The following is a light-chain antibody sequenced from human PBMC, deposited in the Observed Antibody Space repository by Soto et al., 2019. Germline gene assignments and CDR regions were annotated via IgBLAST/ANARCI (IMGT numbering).Light chain of an antibody. V-gene: IGKV1-39*01. CDR3: QQSPNPPLP. CDR2: AAS. Sequence: DIQMTQSPSSLSASVGDGVTITCRTSQSISTYLNWYQHKPGKAPKLLIYAASSLQSGVPSRFRGSAPNTHFPLPISSLQPEDFATYYCQQSPNPPLPFGPGTKVDIK. CDR1: QSISTY. J-gene: IGKJ3*01.